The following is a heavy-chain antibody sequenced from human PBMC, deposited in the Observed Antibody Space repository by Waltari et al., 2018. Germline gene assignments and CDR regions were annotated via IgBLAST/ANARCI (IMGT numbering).Heavy chain of an antibody. Sequence: QVQLQESGPGLLKPSETLSLSCTVSGGSLNGYYWSWIRQPAGEGLEWVGRIYPSGITNYNPSLKSRVTMSVDTSRNQFSLKLTSVTGAHTAIYYCARSIVVVPAANYYYYYYYMDVWGKGTTVTISS. CDR1: GGSLNGYY. J-gene: IGHJ6*03. V-gene: IGHV4-4*07. CDR2: IYPSGIT. CDR3: ARSIVVVPAANYYYYYYYMDV. D-gene: IGHD2-2*01.